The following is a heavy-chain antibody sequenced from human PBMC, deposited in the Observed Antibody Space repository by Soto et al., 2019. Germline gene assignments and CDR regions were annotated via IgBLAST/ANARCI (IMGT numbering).Heavy chain of an antibody. CDR2: INPNSGGT. V-gene: IGHV1-2*02. CDR3: ARGLKFTTPLVRGVNPYYYYYMDV. Sequence: ASVKVSCTASGYTFTGYYMHWVRQAPGQGLEWMGWINPNSGGTNYAQKFQGRVTMTRNTSIATAYMELSSLRSEDTAVYYCARGLKFTTPLVRGVNPYYYYYMDVWGEGTTVTVS. CDR1: GYTFTGYY. D-gene: IGHD3-10*01. J-gene: IGHJ6*03.